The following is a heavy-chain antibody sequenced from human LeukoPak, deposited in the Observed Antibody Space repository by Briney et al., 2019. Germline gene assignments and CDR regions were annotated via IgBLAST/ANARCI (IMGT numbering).Heavy chain of an antibody. CDR2: ISTSGGT. D-gene: IGHD3-22*01. J-gene: IGHJ3*01. V-gene: IGHV4-59*01. Sequence: SETLSLTCTVSGGSINTYFWSWIRQAPGKGLDWIGFISTSGGTKHNPSLKSRVTISVDTSKNQFSLKLTSLTAADTALYFCARDGSSFDGSGSFDAFDVWGRGTMVIVSS. CDR3: ARDGSSFDGSGSFDAFDV. CDR1: GGSINTYF.